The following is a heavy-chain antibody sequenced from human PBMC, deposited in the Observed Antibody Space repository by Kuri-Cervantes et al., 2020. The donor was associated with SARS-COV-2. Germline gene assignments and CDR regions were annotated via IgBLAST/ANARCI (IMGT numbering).Heavy chain of an antibody. V-gene: IGHV3-21*01. Sequence: GGSLRLSCAASGFTFSSYSMNWVRQAPGKGLEWVSSISSSSSYIYYADSVKGRFTISRDNSKNTLYLQMNSLRAEDTAVYCCARDPDDYGKDEAFDIWGQGTMVTVSS. CDR1: GFTFSSYS. D-gene: IGHD4-17*01. CDR2: ISSSSSYI. CDR3: ARDPDDYGKDEAFDI. J-gene: IGHJ3*02.